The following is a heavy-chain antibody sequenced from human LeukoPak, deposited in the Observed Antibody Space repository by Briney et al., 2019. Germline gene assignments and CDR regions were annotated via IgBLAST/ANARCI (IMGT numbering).Heavy chain of an antibody. D-gene: IGHD1-14*01. CDR2: VKSDGTAT. J-gene: IGHJ4*02. Sequence: GGSLRLSCAASGFTYSSHLMHWVRQAQGTGLVWVSSVKSDGTATNYADSVKGRFTISRDNAKNTLYLQMNSLRVEDTAVYYCVRKFATGDWGQGTLVTVSS. V-gene: IGHV3-74*01. CDR1: GFTYSSHL. CDR3: VRKFATGD.